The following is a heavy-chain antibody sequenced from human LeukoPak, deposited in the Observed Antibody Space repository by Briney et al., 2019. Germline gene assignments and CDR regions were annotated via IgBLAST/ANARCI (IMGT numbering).Heavy chain of an antibody. CDR3: ARGGYYYDSSGQISFDY. Sequence: SETLSLTCTVSGGSISSYYWSWIRQPAEKGLEWIGRIYTSGSTNYNPSLKSRVTMSVDTSKNQFSLKLSSVTAADTAVYYCARGGYYYDSSGQISFDYWGQGTLVTVSS. J-gene: IGHJ4*02. CDR2: IYTSGST. CDR1: GGSISSYY. V-gene: IGHV4-4*07. D-gene: IGHD3-22*01.